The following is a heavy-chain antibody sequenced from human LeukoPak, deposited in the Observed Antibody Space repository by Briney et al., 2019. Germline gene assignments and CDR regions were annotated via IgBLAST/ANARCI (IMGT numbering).Heavy chain of an antibody. J-gene: IGHJ4*02. CDR3: AREIPGGATTLDY. V-gene: IGHV3-30*02. D-gene: IGHD1-26*01. CDR1: GFTFTTYG. CDR2: IQNDEIDK. Sequence: GGSLRLSCAASGFTFTTYGMDWVRQAPGKGLEWVAFIQNDEIDKFYADSVKGRFTISRDNAKNSLYLQMNSLRAEDSAMYYCAREIPGGATTLDYWGQGTLVTVSS.